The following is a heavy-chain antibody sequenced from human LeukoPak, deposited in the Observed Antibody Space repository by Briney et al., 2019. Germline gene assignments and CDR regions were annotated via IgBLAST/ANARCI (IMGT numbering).Heavy chain of an antibody. CDR1: GFSFSTYW. CDR2: IKEDGSEK. J-gene: IGHJ4*02. V-gene: IGHV3-7*05. D-gene: IGHD3-10*01. Sequence: GGSLRLSCAASGFSFSTYWMSWVRQAPGKGLEWVANIKEDGSEKYYVDSVKGRFTISRDNAKNSLYLQMNRLRAEDTAVYYCARGGPYGSGARDYWGQGTLVTVSS. CDR3: ARGGPYGSGARDY.